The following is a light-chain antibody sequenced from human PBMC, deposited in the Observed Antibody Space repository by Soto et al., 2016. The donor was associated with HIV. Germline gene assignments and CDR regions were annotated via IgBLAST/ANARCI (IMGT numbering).Light chain of an antibody. Sequence: SYELTQPPSLSVAPRKTARITCGGNNIGRKSVHWYQQKPGQAPVLVVYDDSDRPSGIPERFSGSNSGNTATLTISRVEAGDEADYYCQVWDRSSDPVVFGGGTKLTVL. CDR2: DDS. CDR3: QVWDRSSDPVV. J-gene: IGLJ2*01. CDR1: NIGRKS. V-gene: IGLV3-21*03.